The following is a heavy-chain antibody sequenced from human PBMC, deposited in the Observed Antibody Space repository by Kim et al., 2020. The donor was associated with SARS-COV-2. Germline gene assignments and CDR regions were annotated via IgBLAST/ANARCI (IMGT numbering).Heavy chain of an antibody. CDR2: INPNSGGT. D-gene: IGHD6-19*01. CDR3: ARSIAVAGIRSFIDY. CDR1: GYTFTGYY. V-gene: IGHV1-2*06. J-gene: IGHJ4*02. Sequence: ASVKVSCKASGYTFTGYYMHWVRQAPGQGLEWMGRINPNSGGTNYAQKFQGRVTMTRDTSISTAYMELSRLRSDDTAVYYCARSIAVAGIRSFIDYWGQGTLVTVSS.